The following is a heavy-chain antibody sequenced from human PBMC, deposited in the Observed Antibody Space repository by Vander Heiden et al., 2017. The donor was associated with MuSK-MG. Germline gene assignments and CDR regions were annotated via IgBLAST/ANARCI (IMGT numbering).Heavy chain of an antibody. CDR3: ARGRGFRSGLRGPPPS. CDR2: INQSGST. J-gene: IGHJ4*02. D-gene: IGHD5-12*01. V-gene: IGHV4-34*01. CDR1: GGSFSGYF. Sequence: QVQLQQWRARLLTPSETLSLTCAVSGGSFSGYFASWTRQPPGKGLEWIGEINQSGSTNYNTSLKSRVTISVDTSKNQFSLKLSSVTAADTAVYYCARGRGFRSGLRGPPPSWGQGTLVTVSS.